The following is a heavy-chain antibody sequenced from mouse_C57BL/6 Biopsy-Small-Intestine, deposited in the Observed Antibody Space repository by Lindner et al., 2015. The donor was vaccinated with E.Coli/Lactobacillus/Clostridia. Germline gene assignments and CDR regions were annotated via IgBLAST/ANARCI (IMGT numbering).Heavy chain of an antibody. J-gene: IGHJ4*01. D-gene: IGHD1-2*01. CDR2: IYPGSGNT. Sequence: VQLQESGPELVKPGASVKISCKASGYTFTDYNMDWVKQSHGKGLEWIGWIYPGSGNTEYNENFRGKATLTVDTSSSTAYMQLSSLTSEDSAVYFCARRLYIPYAMDYWGQGTSVTVSS. CDR3: ARRLYIPYAMDY. CDR1: GYTFTDYN. V-gene: IGHV1-84*01.